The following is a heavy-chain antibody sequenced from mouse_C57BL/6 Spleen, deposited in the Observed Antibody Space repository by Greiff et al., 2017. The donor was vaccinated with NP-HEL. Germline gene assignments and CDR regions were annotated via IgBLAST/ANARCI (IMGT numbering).Heavy chain of an antibody. CDR2: ISNGGGST. J-gene: IGHJ4*01. CDR1: GFTFSDYY. V-gene: IGHV5-12*01. CDR3: ARHSPYDYADAMDY. Sequence: EVKVVESGGGLVQPGGSLKLSCAASGFTFSDYYMYWVRQTPEKRLEWVAYISNGGGSTYYPDTVKGRFTISRDNAKNTLYLQMSRLKSEDTAMYYCARHSPYDYADAMDYWGQGTSVTVSS. D-gene: IGHD2-4*01.